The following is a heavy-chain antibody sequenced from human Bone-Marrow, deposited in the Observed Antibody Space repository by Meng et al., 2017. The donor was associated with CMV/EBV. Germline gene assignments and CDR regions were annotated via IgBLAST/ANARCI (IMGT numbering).Heavy chain of an antibody. V-gene: IGHV3-21*01. CDR2: ISSGSSFI. D-gene: IGHD3-10*01. J-gene: IGHJ6*02. CDR1: GFIFSSYS. Sequence: GGSLRLSCAASGFIFSSYSMNWVRQAPGKGLEWVSSISSGSSFIYYADSVKGRFTISRDNSKNSLFLQMNSLRAEDTAVYYCARDVVGPLPPYYYYGMDVWGQGTSVTVSS. CDR3: ARDVVGPLPPYYYYGMDV.